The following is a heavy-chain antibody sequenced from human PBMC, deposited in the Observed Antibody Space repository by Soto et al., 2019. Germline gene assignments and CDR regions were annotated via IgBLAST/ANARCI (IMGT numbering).Heavy chain of an antibody. D-gene: IGHD6-25*01. CDR1: GYAFLSFG. Sequence: ASVKVSCKASGYAFLSFGINWVRQAPGQGLEWMGWISADNGNTNYAQNLQGRVTMTTDTSTTTAYMELRSLRSDDTAVYYCARRAATVTYGMDVWGQGTTVTVSS. V-gene: IGHV1-18*01. CDR2: ISADNGNT. CDR3: ARRAATVTYGMDV. J-gene: IGHJ6*02.